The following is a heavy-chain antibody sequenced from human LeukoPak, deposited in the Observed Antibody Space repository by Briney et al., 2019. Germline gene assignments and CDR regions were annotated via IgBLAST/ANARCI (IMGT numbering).Heavy chain of an antibody. CDR1: GFTFSSYW. V-gene: IGHV3-74*01. Sequence: PGGSLRLSCAASGFTFSSYWMHWVRQTPGKGLVWVSEIKPDGTATSHADSVKGRFTISRDNAKNSLYLQMNSLRAEDTAMYYCARFETIAVATVDYWGQGTLVTVSS. CDR2: IKPDGTAT. CDR3: ARFETIAVATVDY. D-gene: IGHD6-13*01. J-gene: IGHJ4*02.